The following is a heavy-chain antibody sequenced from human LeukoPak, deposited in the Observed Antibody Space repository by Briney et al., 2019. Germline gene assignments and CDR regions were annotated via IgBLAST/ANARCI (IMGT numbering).Heavy chain of an antibody. CDR3: ARGKVYYYYDY. Sequence: GGSLRLSCAVSGFNVRSNYMTWVRQAPGKGLEWVSVLHSGGDTYYADSVRGRFTISRDNSENMLVLQMNGLRADDSAIYYCARGKVYYYYDYWGQGTLVTVSS. V-gene: IGHV3-53*01. D-gene: IGHD5/OR15-5a*01. CDR2: LHSGGDT. J-gene: IGHJ4*02. CDR1: GFNVRSNY.